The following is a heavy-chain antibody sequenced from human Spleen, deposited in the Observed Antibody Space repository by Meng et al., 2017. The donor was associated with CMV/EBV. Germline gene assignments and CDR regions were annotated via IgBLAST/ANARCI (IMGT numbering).Heavy chain of an antibody. J-gene: IGHJ4*02. CDR1: GFTFSSYS. D-gene: IGHD3-16*01. CDR2: ISWNSGSI. Sequence: GGSLRLSCAASGFTFSSYSMHWVRQAPGKGLEWVSGISWNSGSIGYADSVKGRFTISRDNAKNAVYLQMNSLRAEDTAVYYCARDNWADYWGQGTLVTVSS. CDR3: ARDNWADY. V-gene: IGHV3-48*04.